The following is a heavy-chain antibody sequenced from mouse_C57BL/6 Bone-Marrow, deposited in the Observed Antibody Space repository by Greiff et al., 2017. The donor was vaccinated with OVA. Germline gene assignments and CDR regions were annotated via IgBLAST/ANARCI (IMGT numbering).Heavy chain of an antibody. V-gene: IGHV1-76*01. CDR2: IYPGSGNT. CDR3: ARDGNYARWYFDV. Sequence: QVQLQQSGAELVRPGASVKLSCKASGYTFPDYYINWVKQRPGQGLEWIARIYPGSGNTYYNEKFKGKATLTADKSSSTAYMQLSSLTSADSAVYFCARDGNYARWYFDVWGTGTTVTVSS. D-gene: IGHD2-1*01. J-gene: IGHJ1*03. CDR1: GYTFPDYY.